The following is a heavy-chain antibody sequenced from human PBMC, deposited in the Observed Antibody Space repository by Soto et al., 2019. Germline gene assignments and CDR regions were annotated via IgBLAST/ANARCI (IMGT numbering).Heavy chain of an antibody. CDR3: AKDPRRSDYHIVVVTAGYFDY. CDR2: ISGSGGST. J-gene: IGHJ4*02. V-gene: IGHV3-23*01. D-gene: IGHD2-21*02. Sequence: EVQLLESGGGLVQPGGSLRLSCAASGFTFSSYAMSWVRQAPGKGLEWVSAISGSGGSTYYADSVKGRFTISRDNSKNTLYLQMTSLRAEDTAVYYCAKDPRRSDYHIVVVTAGYFDYWGQGTLVTVSS. CDR1: GFTFSSYA.